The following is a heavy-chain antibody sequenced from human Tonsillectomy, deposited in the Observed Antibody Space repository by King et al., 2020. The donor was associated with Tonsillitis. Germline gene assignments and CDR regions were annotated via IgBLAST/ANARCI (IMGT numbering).Heavy chain of an antibody. J-gene: IGHJ4*02. CDR2: VNPNSGGT. Sequence: QLVQSGAEVKKPGXSLKVSCKTSEYTFTDYYIHWVRQXXGQGLEWMGWVNPNSGGTNYAQNFQDRVTMTSDTSISTAYMELSRLRSDDTAVYYCSRETLAFDCWGQGTLVTVSS. CDR3: SRETLAFDC. CDR1: EYTFTDYY. V-gene: IGHV1-2*02.